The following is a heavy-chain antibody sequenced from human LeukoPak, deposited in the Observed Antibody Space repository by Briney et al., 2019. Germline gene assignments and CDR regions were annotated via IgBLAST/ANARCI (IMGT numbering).Heavy chain of an antibody. J-gene: IGHJ4*02. V-gene: IGHV4-34*01. Sequence: SETLSLTCAVYGGTFKDYYWTWIRQSPGKGLEWIGEINHSGTIDSNPSLKSRVTISVDTSKNQFSLRLTSVTAADAAIYYCARGRRYYYASGVYYWGQGTLVTVST. D-gene: IGHD3-10*01. CDR2: INHSGTI. CDR3: ARGRRYYYASGVYY. CDR1: GGTFKDYY.